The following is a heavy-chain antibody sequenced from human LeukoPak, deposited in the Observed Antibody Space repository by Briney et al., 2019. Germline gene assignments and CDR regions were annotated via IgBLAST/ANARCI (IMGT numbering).Heavy chain of an antibody. D-gene: IGHD2-2*01. CDR1: GFTFSSYA. J-gene: IGHJ4*02. V-gene: IGHV3-23*01. Sequence: GGSLRLSCAASGFTFSSYAMSWVRQAPGKGLVWVSAISGSGGSTYYADSVKGRFTISRDNSKNTLYLQMNSLRAEDTAVYYCAKAHRYCSSTSCYVDYWGQGTLVTVSS. CDR3: AKAHRYCSSTSCYVDY. CDR2: ISGSGGST.